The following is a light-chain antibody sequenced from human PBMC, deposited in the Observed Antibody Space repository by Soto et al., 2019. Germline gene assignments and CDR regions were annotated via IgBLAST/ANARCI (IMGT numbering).Light chain of an antibody. V-gene: IGKV3-11*01. J-gene: IGKJ5*01. Sequence: FVLTQSPGTLSLSPGERATLSCRASQTVRNNYLAWYQQKPGQAPRLLIYDASNRATGIPARFSGTGSGTDFTLTINNLEPEDFAVYYCQVRTNWSIAFGRGTRLEIK. CDR1: QTVRNNY. CDR2: DAS. CDR3: QVRTNWSIA.